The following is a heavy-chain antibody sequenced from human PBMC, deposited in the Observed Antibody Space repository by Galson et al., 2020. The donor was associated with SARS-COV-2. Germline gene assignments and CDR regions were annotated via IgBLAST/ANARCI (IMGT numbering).Heavy chain of an antibody. CDR2: ISAYNGNT. D-gene: IGHD2-2*01. CDR3: ARDRITGYIRDIVVARGGGMDV. V-gene: IGHV1-18*01. CDR1: GYTFTSYG. Sequence: ASVKVSCKASGYTFTSYGISWVRQAPGQGLEWMGWISAYNGNTNYAQKLQGRVTMTTDTSTSTAYMELRSLRSDDTAVYYCARDRITGYIRDIVVARGGGMDVWGQGTTVTVSS. J-gene: IGHJ6*02.